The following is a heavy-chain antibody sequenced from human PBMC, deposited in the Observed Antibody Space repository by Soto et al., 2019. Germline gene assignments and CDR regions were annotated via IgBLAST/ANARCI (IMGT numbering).Heavy chain of an antibody. V-gene: IGHV3-23*01. CDR2: ISAGGTT. J-gene: IGHJ5*02. CDR3: AKDPLTRGWFDP. Sequence: EVQLLESGGGLVQPGGSLRLSRAASGFTFSGNAMTWVRQAPGKGLDWVSGISAGGTTYYADSAKGRFTISRDNSKNTLYLQMNSLRADDTAVYYCAKDPLTRGWFDPWGQGTLVTVSS. CDR1: GFTFSGNA.